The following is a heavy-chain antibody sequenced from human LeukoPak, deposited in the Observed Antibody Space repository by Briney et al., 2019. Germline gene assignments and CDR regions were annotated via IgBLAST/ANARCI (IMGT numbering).Heavy chain of an antibody. Sequence: SETLSLTCTVSGGSISSYYWSWIRQPPGKGLEWIGYIYYSGSTNYNPSLKSRVIISVDTSKNQFSLKLSSVTAADTAVYYCARDVDYWGQGTLVTVSS. CDR2: IYYSGST. V-gene: IGHV4-59*12. CDR1: GGSISSYY. CDR3: ARDVDY. J-gene: IGHJ4*02.